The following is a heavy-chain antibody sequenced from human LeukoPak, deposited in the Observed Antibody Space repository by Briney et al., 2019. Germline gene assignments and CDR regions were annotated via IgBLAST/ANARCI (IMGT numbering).Heavy chain of an antibody. Sequence: SVKVSCKASGGTFSSYAISWVRQAPGQGLEWMGGIIPIFGTANYAQKFQGRVTITADESTSTAYMELSSLRSEDTAVYYCATGNPMADPGTFDYWGQGTLVTVSS. CDR3: ATGNPMADPGTFDY. V-gene: IGHV1-69*13. CDR2: IIPIFGTA. CDR1: GGTFSSYA. D-gene: IGHD1-14*01. J-gene: IGHJ4*02.